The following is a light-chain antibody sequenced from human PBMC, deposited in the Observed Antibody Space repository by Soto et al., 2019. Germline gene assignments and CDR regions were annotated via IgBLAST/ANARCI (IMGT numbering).Light chain of an antibody. CDR1: KLGEKY. J-gene: IGLJ2*01. CDR2: QDT. V-gene: IGLV3-1*01. CDR3: QAWDNGVV. Sequence: SYELTQPPSLSVSPGQTASITCSGDKLGEKYACWYQQRPGQSPVLVIYQDTKRPSGIPERFSGSNSGNTATLTISGTQAMDEADYYCQAWDNGVVFGGGTKLTVL.